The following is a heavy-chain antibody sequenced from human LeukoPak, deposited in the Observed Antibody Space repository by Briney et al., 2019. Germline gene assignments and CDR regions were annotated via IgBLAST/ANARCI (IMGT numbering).Heavy chain of an antibody. Sequence: SETLSLTCTVSGGSISSGGYYWSWIRQHPGKGLEWIGYIYYSGSTYYNPSLKSRVTISVDTSKNQFSLKLSSVTAADTSVYYCARVRGYSYGLGLDPWGQGTLVTVSS. CDR2: IYYSGST. CDR3: ARVRGYSYGLGLDP. V-gene: IGHV4-31*03. CDR1: GGSISSGGYY. J-gene: IGHJ5*02. D-gene: IGHD5-18*01.